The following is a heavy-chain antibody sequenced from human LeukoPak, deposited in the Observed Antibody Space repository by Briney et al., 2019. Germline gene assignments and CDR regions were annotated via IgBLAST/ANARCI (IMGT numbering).Heavy chain of an antibody. CDR2: IYHSGST. V-gene: IGHV4-59*12. CDR3: ARAPIVQLSFDY. Sequence: SETLSFTCTVSGGSISRYYWSWIRQPPGKGLEWIGYIYHSGSTYYNPSLKSRVTISVDKSKNQFSLKLSSVTAADTAVYYCARAPIVQLSFDYWGQGTLVTVSS. J-gene: IGHJ4*02. CDR1: GGSISRYY. D-gene: IGHD3-16*02.